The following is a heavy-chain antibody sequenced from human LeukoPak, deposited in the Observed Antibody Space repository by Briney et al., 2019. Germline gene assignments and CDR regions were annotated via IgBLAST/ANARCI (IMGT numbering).Heavy chain of an antibody. Sequence: GGSLRLSCAASGFTVSSNYMSWVGQAPGKGLEWVSVIYSGGSTYYADSVKGRFTISRDNSKNTLYLQMNSLRAEDTAVYYCARVAMTKVYYFDYWGQGTLVTVSS. V-gene: IGHV3-53*01. CDR1: GFTVSSNY. CDR2: IYSGGST. J-gene: IGHJ4*02. CDR3: ARVAMTKVYYFDY. D-gene: IGHD4-17*01.